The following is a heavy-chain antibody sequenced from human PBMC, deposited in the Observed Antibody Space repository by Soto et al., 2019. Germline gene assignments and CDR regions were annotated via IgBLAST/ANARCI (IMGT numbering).Heavy chain of an antibody. Sequence: PGGSLRLSCAASGFTFDDYVMHWVRQAPGKGLEWVSGISWNSGSIGYADSVKGRFTISRDNAKNSLYLQMNSLRAEDTALYYCAKDMGERYCSGGSCYNFDYWGQGTLVTVSS. D-gene: IGHD2-15*01. CDR1: GFTFDDYV. CDR2: ISWNSGSI. CDR3: AKDMGERYCSGGSCYNFDY. J-gene: IGHJ4*02. V-gene: IGHV3-9*01.